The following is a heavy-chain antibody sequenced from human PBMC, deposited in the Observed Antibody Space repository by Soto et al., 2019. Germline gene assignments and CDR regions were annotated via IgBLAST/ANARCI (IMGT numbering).Heavy chain of an antibody. J-gene: IGHJ5*02. CDR2: LNGHSGGT. Sequence: ASVKVSCKASGFIFTGYYIHWVRQAPGQRLEGMGWLNGHSGGTSYSQTFQGRVIMTRDTPTTTAYMELSSLTSDDTALYCCGREESYYDSRGFGTWGRGSLGTVSS. CDR3: GREESYYDSRGFGT. V-gene: IGHV1-2*02. D-gene: IGHD3-22*01. CDR1: GFIFTGYY.